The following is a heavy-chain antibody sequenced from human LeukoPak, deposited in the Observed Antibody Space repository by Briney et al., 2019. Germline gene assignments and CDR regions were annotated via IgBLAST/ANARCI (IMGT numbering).Heavy chain of an antibody. CDR1: GPSVSMSPYY. CDR2: VSYNGSA. CDR3: ASDFLYEIYPDYFDF. J-gene: IGHJ4*02. V-gene: IGHV4-39*07. Sequence: ETLSLTCTVSGPSVSMSPYYWACIRQPPGKGLDWIGSVSYNGSAPYTQSLHSRVAMSIDTSTNQFSLHLTCGTAAGTAVYYCASDFLYEIYPDYFDFWGQGTLVTVSS. D-gene: IGHD2-8*01.